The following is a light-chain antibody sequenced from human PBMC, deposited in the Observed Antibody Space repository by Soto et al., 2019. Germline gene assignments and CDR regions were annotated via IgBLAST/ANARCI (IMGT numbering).Light chain of an antibody. CDR2: AAS. Sequence: IQMTQSPSTLSGSVGDRFTLTCRASHTISSWLACHQQTAGTPPKLLIAAASTLQSGPPSICSGSGAGTDSPLTSSRLPPDDSATYCLQQYNSQWTFGQGTKVDIK. CDR3: QQYNSQWT. J-gene: IGKJ1*01. CDR1: HTISSW. V-gene: IGKV1-5*01.